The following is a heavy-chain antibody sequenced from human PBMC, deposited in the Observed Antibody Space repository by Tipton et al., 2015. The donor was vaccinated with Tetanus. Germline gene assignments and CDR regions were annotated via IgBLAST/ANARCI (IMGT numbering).Heavy chain of an antibody. D-gene: IGHD3-9*01. Sequence: TLSLTCSLSGGSMRSYYWSWIRQPPGKGLEWIGYIYYSGSTNYNSSLKSRVTISVDTSKNQFSLKLSSVTAADTAVYYCARGYNGYDILTAYPHYFDSWGQGTLVTVSS. CDR2: IYYSGST. J-gene: IGHJ4*02. CDR1: GGSMRSYY. CDR3: ARGYNGYDILTAYPHYFDS. V-gene: IGHV4-59*01.